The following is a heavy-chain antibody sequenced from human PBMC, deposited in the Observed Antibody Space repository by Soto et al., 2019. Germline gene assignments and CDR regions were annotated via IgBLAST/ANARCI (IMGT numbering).Heavy chain of an antibody. V-gene: IGHV4-34*01. J-gene: IGHJ5*02. D-gene: IGHD3-10*01. CDR3: ASVARYYYGSGTYYNSAWFDP. CDR1: CGSFSGYY. CDR2: INHSGST. Sequence: SETLSLTCAVYCGSFSGYYWSWIRQPPWKGLEWIGEINHSGSTNYNPSLKSRVTISVDTSKNQFSLKLSSVTAADTAVYYCASVARYYYGSGTYYNSAWFDPWRQGTLVTVSS.